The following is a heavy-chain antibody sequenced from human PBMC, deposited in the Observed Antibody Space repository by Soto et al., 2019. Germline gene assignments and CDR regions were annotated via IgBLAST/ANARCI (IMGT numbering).Heavy chain of an antibody. CDR2: IYSDGTT. Sequence: SETLSLTCIVSGGSISGYYWSWIRQPAGKELEWIGRIYSDGTTNYNPSLKGRGTMSVDTSKKQISLKLTSVTAADTAMYYCARDRGYRSGSFGSWGQGVLVTVS. J-gene: IGHJ5*02. CDR1: GGSISGYY. V-gene: IGHV4-4*07. D-gene: IGHD5-18*01. CDR3: ARDRGYRSGSFGS.